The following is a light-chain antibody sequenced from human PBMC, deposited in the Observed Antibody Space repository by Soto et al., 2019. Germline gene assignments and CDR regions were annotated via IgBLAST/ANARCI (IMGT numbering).Light chain of an antibody. CDR1: QTVNSN. V-gene: IGKV3-15*01. J-gene: IGKJ1*01. CDR2: DAS. Sequence: ELVMTQSPPTPXAXPGERCTXSCKASQTVNSNLAWYQQKPGQAPRLLIYDASTRATGIPARFSGSGSGTEFTLTISSLQSEDFAVYYCLQDYNYPRTFGQGTKVDIK. CDR3: LQDYNYPRT.